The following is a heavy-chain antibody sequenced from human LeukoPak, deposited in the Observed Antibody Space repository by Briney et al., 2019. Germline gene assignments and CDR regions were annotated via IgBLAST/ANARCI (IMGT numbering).Heavy chain of an antibody. CDR2: IYYSGST. V-gene: IGHV4-59*01. CDR1: GGSISSYY. Sequence: KPSETLSLTCTVSGGSISSYYWSWIRQPPGKGLEWIGYIYYSGSTNYNPSLKSRVTISVDTSKNQFSLKLRSVTAADTAVYCCASTTGGYWGRGTLVTVSS. D-gene: IGHD1-14*01. J-gene: IGHJ4*02. CDR3: ASTTGGY.